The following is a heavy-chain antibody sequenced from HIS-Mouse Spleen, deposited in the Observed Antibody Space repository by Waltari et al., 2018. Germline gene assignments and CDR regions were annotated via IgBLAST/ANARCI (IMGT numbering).Heavy chain of an antibody. V-gene: IGHV2-70*15. D-gene: IGHD6-19*01. J-gene: IGHJ4*02. CDR1: GFSLSTSGLC. CDR2: IDWDDDK. Sequence: QVTLRESGPALVKPTQTLTLTCTFSGFSLSTSGLCVSWIRQPPGKALEWLARIDWDDDKYYRTSLKTRLTISKDTSKNQVVLTMTNMDPVETAMYYCARIAEGYSSGWYAFDYWGQGTLVTVSS. CDR3: ARIAEGYSSGWYAFDY.